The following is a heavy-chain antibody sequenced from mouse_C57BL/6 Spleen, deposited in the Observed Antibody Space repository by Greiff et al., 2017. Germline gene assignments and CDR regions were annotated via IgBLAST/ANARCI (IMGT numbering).Heavy chain of an antibody. V-gene: IGHV3-6*01. Sequence: EVKLQESGPGLVKPSQSLSLTCSVTGYSITSGYYWNWIRQFPGNKLEWMGYISYDGSNNYNPSLKNRISITRDTSKNQFFLKLNSVTTEDTATYYYARGTLYYAMDYWGQGTSVTVSS. CDR2: ISYDGSN. CDR1: GYSITSGYY. CDR3: ARGTLYYAMDY. J-gene: IGHJ4*01.